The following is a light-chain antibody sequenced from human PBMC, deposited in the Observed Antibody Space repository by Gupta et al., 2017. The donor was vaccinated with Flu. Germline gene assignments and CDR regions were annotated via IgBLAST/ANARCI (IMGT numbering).Light chain of an antibody. Sequence: DIQLTQSPSSLSASVGDRVNITCQASQDIINYLNWYQQKPGKAPKLLIYDASNLERGVPSRFSGSGSGTDFTFTISSLQPDDFATYYCQQYDNLQITFGQGTRLEVK. J-gene: IGKJ5*01. CDR2: DAS. CDR1: QDIINY. CDR3: QQYDNLQIT. V-gene: IGKV1-33*01.